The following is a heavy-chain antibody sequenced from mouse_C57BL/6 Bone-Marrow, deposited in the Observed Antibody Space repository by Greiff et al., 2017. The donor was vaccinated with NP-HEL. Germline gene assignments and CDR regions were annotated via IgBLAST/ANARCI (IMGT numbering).Heavy chain of an antibody. D-gene: IGHD3-1*01. CDR1: GFTFSDYE. V-gene: IGHV5-17*01. CDR3: ARPGLGFDY. CDR2: ISSGSSTI. Sequence: EVKVVESGGGLVKPGGSLKLSCAASGFTFSDYEMHWVRQAPEKGLEWVAYISSGSSTIYYADTVKGRFTISRDNAKNTLFLQMTSLRSEDTAMYYCARPGLGFDYWGQGTTLTVSS. J-gene: IGHJ2*01.